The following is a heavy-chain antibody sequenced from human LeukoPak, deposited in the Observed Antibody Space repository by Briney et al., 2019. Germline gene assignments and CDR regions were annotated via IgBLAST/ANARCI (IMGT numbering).Heavy chain of an antibody. D-gene: IGHD4-17*01. Sequence: GESLKISCKGSGYSFTSYWIGWVRQMPGKGLEGMGIIYPGDSDTRYSPSFQGQVTISADKSISTAYLQWSSLKASDTAMYYCAGGSDYGDSDDAFDIWGQGTMVTVSS. CDR1: GYSFTSYW. J-gene: IGHJ3*02. CDR2: IYPGDSDT. CDR3: AGGSDYGDSDDAFDI. V-gene: IGHV5-51*01.